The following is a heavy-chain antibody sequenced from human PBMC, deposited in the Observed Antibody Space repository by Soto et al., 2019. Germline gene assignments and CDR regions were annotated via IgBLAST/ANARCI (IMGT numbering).Heavy chain of an antibody. J-gene: IGHJ6*03. CDR1: GGSISSSSYS. Sequence: QLQLQESGPGLVKPSETLSLTCTVSGGSISSSSYSWGWIRQPPGKGLEWIGTIYYSGSTYYNPSLKSRVTITADTSRNKFSIKLSSVTAADTAVYYCARPGKRFYYYYYMDVWGKGTTVTVSS. V-gene: IGHV4-39*01. CDR2: IYYSGST. CDR3: ARPGKRFYYYYYMDV. D-gene: IGHD1-26*01.